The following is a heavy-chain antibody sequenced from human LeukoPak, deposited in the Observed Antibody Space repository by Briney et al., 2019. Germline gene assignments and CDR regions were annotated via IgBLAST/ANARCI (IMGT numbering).Heavy chain of an antibody. J-gene: IGHJ4*02. D-gene: IGHD3-22*01. CDR1: GGTFSSYA. CDR2: IIPILGIA. CDR3: ARGLGHYYDTSDYYYAVPAH. V-gene: IGHV1-69*04. Sequence: GASVTVSCKASGGTFSSYAISWVRQAPGQGLEWMGRIIPILGIANYAQKFQGRVTITADKSTSTAYMELSSLRSEDTAVYYCARGLGHYYDTSDYYYAVPAHWGQGTLVTVSS.